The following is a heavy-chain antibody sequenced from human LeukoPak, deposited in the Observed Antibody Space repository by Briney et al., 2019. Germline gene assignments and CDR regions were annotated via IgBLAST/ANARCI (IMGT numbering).Heavy chain of an antibody. V-gene: IGHV3-23*01. D-gene: IGHD1-26*01. CDR2: ISGSGGTT. Sequence: PGGSLRLPCAASGFTFSSYAMSWVRQAPGKGLEWVSVISGSGGTTYYADSVKGRFTISRDSSKNTVYLQMNSLRAEDTAVYYCAEGSGSLDYWGQGTLVTVSS. CDR3: AEGSGSLDY. J-gene: IGHJ4*02. CDR1: GFTFSSYA.